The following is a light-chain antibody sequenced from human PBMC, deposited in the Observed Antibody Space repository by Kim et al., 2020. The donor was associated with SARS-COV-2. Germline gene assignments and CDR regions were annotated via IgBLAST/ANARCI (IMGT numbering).Light chain of an antibody. CDR3: CSYVGGNSFAV. V-gene: IGLV2-23*02. J-gene: IGLJ1*01. CDR1: NTDVGSYDL. CDR2: GVS. Sequence: SITISCTGTNTDVGSYDLVSWYHQLPGKAPRVVISGVSKRPSGVSSRFSASRSGNTASLTISGLQADDAGDYYCCSYVGGNSFAVFGTGTKVTVL.